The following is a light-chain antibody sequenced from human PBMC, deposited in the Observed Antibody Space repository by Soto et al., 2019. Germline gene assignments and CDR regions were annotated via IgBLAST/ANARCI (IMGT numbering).Light chain of an antibody. Sequence: QSALTQTASVSGPPGQSITISCTGTSSDVGSYNLVSWYQQHPGKAPKLMIYEVSKRPSGVSNRFSGSKSGNTASLTISGLQAEDEADYYCCSYAGSSIVVFGGGTKVTVL. V-gene: IGLV2-23*02. CDR3: CSYAGSSIVV. J-gene: IGLJ2*01. CDR2: EVS. CDR1: SSDVGSYNL.